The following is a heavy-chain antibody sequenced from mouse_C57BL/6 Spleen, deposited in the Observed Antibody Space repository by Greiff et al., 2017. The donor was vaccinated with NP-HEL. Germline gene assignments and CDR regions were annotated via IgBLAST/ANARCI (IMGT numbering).Heavy chain of an antibody. J-gene: IGHJ4*01. CDR3: ARPLTVVADYYAMDY. CDR1: GYTFTSYW. Sequence: VKLQQPGTELVKPGASVKLSCKASGYTFTSYWMHWVKQRPGQGLEWIGNINPSNGGTNYNEKFKSKATLTVDKSSSTAYMQLSSLTSEDSAVYYCARPLTVVADYYAMDYWGQGTSVTVSS. CDR2: INPSNGGT. V-gene: IGHV1-53*01. D-gene: IGHD1-1*01.